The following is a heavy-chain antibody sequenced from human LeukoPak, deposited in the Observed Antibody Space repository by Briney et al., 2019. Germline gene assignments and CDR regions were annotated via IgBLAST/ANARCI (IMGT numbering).Heavy chain of an antibody. V-gene: IGHV4-59*01. Sequence: SETLSLTCTVSGGSISSYYWSWIRQPPGKGLEWIGYIYYSESTNYNPSLKSRVTISVDTSKNQFSLKLSSVTAADTAVYYCARVARGVRAAYYYYMDVWGKGTTVTISS. D-gene: IGHD3-10*01. J-gene: IGHJ6*03. CDR1: GGSISSYY. CDR2: IYYSEST. CDR3: ARVARGVRAAYYYYMDV.